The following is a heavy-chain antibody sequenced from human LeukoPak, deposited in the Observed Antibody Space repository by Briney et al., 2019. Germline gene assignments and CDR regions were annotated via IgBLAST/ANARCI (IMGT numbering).Heavy chain of an antibody. CDR2: FYSGGTT. CDR3: ARETRLVGVADAFDI. D-gene: IGHD1-26*01. V-gene: IGHV3-53*01. CDR1: GFTFCSYN. J-gene: IGHJ3*02. Sequence: GGSLRLSCAASGFTFCSYNMNWVRQAPGKGLEWVSIFYSGGTTYYPDSVKGRFTISRDNSKNTLYLQMNSLRAEDTAVYYCARETRLVGVADAFDIWGQGTMVTVSS.